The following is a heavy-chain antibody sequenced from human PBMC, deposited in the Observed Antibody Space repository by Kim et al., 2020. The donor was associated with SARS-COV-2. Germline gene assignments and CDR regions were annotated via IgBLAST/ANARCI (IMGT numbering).Heavy chain of an antibody. V-gene: IGHV6-1*01. J-gene: IGHJ4*02. Sequence: VSVKSRITINPDTSKNQFSLQLNSVTPEDTAVYYCARAGVIVATIYYFDYWGQGTLVTVSS. D-gene: IGHD5-12*01. CDR3: ARAGVIVATIYYFDY.